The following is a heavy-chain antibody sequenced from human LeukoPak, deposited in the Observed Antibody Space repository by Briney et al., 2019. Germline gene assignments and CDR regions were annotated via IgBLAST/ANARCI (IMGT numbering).Heavy chain of an antibody. CDR1: GGSISSGNYY. D-gene: IGHD3-22*01. Sequence: SQTLSLTCTVPGGSISSGNYYWSWIRQPAGKGLEYIGRIYTTGGTSGSTYYNPSLKSRVTISVDTSKNQFSLKLTSVTAADTAVYYCAWGDSSGYPFDPWGQGTLVTVSS. CDR2: IYTTGGTSGST. J-gene: IGHJ5*02. V-gene: IGHV4-61*02. CDR3: AWGDSSGYPFDP.